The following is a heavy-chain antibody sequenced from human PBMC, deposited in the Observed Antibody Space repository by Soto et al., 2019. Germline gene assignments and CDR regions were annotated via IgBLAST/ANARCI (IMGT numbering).Heavy chain of an antibody. D-gene: IGHD6-19*01. V-gene: IGHV4-61*05. CDR1: GGSVSSGSAS. J-gene: IGHJ4*02. CDR3: ARGPGGSGFVLDY. Sequence: LSLTSTVSGGSVSSGSASWGWIRQPPGKGREWLGYISSSGGPNYNPSLKSRVTISVDKSKNQFSLKLSSLTATDTAVYYCARGPGGSGFVLDYWGQGTLVPVSS. CDR2: ISSSGGP.